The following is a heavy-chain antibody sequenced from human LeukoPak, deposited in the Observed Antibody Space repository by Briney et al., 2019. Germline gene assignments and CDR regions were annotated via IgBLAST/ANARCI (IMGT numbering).Heavy chain of an antibody. CDR3: ARDKRSIVVVVAATFPFGAFDI. CDR2: ISYDGSNK. CDR1: GFTFSSYA. Sequence: GGSLRPSCAASGFTFSSYAMHWVRQAPGKGLEWVAVISYDGSNKYYADSVKGRFTISRDNSKNTLYLQMNSLRAEDTAVYYCARDKRSIVVVVAATFPFGAFDIWGQGTMVTVSS. D-gene: IGHD2-15*01. V-gene: IGHV3-30*04. J-gene: IGHJ3*02.